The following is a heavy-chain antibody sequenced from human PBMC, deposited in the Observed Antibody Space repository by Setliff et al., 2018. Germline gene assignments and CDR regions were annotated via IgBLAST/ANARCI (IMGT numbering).Heavy chain of an antibody. Sequence: SETLSLTCTVSGDSISSRRNYWGWFRQPDGQELEWIGQIYTSWSTIYNPSLKSRVTILLDTSKNQFSLTLTSVTAADTAVYYCARMTGFQYIDVWGKGTTVTVSS. CDR2: IYTSWST. CDR3: ARMTGFQYIDV. D-gene: IGHD3-3*01. J-gene: IGHJ6*03. V-gene: IGHV4-61*09. CDR1: GDSISSRRNY.